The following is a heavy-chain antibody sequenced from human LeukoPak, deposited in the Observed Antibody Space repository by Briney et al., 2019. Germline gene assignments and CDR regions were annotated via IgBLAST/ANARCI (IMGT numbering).Heavy chain of an antibody. V-gene: IGHV1-69*02. D-gene: IGHD2-15*01. CDR1: GGTFSSYT. CDR3: AVLGYCSGGSCNPTFDY. CDR2: INPILGIA. J-gene: IGHJ4*02. Sequence: KVSCKASGGTFSSYTISWVRQAPGQGLEWMGRINPILGIANYAQKFQGRVTITADKSTSTAYMELSSLRSEDTAVYYCAVLGYCSGGSCNPTFDYWGQGTLVTVSS.